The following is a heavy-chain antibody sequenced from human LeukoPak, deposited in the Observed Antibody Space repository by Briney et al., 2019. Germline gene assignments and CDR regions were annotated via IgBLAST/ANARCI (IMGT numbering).Heavy chain of an antibody. Sequence: SVKVSCTASGGTFSSYAISWVRQAPGQGLEWMGGIIPMFGTANYAQKFQGRVTITADESTSTAYMELSSLRSEDTAVYYCARVPRGGVRFDPWGQGTLVTVSS. D-gene: IGHD3-16*01. CDR3: ARVPRGGVRFDP. CDR2: IIPMFGTA. J-gene: IGHJ5*02. CDR1: GGTFSSYA. V-gene: IGHV1-69*13.